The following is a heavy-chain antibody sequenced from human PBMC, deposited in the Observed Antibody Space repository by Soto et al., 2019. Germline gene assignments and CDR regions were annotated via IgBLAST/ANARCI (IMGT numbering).Heavy chain of an antibody. V-gene: IGHV4-31*03. CDR1: GGSISSGGHY. CDR3: ARNTVTTFVGFIDY. J-gene: IGHJ4*02. D-gene: IGHD4-17*01. Sequence: QVQLQESGPGLVKPSQTLSLTCTVSGGSISSGGHYWSGIRQHPGKGLEWIGYIYYSGSTYYNPSLKSRVTISVDTSKNQFSLKLSSVTAADTAVYYCARNTVTTFVGFIDYWGQGTLVTVSS. CDR2: IYYSGST.